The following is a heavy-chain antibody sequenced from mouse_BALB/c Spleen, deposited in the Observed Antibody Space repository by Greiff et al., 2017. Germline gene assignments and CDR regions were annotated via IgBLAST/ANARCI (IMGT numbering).Heavy chain of an antibody. CDR3: ARDITTVVADY. D-gene: IGHD1-1*01. CDR2: IRNKANGYTT. Sequence: EVHLVESGGGLVQPGGSLRLSCATSGFTFTDYYMSWVRQPPGKALEWLGFIRNKANGYTTEYSASVKGRFTISRDNSQSILYLQMNTLRAEDSATYYCARDITTVVADYWGQGTTLTVSS. V-gene: IGHV7-3*02. CDR1: GFTFTDYY. J-gene: IGHJ2*01.